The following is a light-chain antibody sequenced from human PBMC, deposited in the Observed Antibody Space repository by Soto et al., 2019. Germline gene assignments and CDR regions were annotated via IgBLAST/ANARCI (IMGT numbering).Light chain of an antibody. CDR1: QSVSSSY. Sequence: EIVLTQSPGTLSLSPGERATLSCRASQSVSSSYLAWYQQKPGQAPRLLIYGASSRATGIPDRFSGSGSGTDFLLPISSVEPVVLGVYSGKQNSGSPITF. J-gene: IGKJ3*01. CDR2: GAS. CDR3: KQNSGSPIT. V-gene: IGKV3-20*01.